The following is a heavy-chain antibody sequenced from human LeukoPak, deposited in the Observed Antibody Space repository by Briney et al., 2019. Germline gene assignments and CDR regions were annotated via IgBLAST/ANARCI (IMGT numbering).Heavy chain of an antibody. CDR3: ARDGGATTDYYYGMDT. D-gene: IGHD1-26*01. CDR1: GYTFTSYY. Sequence: GASVKVSCKASGYTFTSYYMHWVRQAPGQGLEWMGIINPSGGSTSYAQKFQGRVTMTRDTSTSTVYMELSSLRSEDTAVYYCARDGGATTDYYYGMDTWGQGTTVTVSS. J-gene: IGHJ6*02. CDR2: INPSGGST. V-gene: IGHV1-46*01.